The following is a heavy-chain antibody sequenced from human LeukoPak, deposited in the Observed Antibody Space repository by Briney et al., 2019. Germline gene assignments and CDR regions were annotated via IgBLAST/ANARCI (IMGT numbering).Heavy chain of an antibody. D-gene: IGHD3-16*02. CDR3: ARPRYTAAYDL. CDR2: MKADGSEK. CDR1: GFTFSSYW. Sequence: GGSLRLSCAASGFTFSSYWMTWVRQAPGKGLEWVANMKADGSEKHYEESVKGRFTIFRDNARNSLYLQMNSLRAEDTAVYYCARPRYTAAYDLWGQGTMVTVSS. J-gene: IGHJ3*01. V-gene: IGHV3-7*01.